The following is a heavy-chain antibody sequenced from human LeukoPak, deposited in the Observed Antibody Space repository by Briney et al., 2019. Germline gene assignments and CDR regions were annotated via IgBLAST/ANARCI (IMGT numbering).Heavy chain of an antibody. CDR2: ISPSGSTK. Sequence: GGSLRLSCAASGFSFSSYEMNWVRQAPGKGLEWVSNISPSGSTKYYADSVKGRFTVSRDNAKNSLYLQMNSLGAGDTGVYYCTKLAVASADSWGQGTLVTVSS. CDR1: GFSFSSYE. V-gene: IGHV3-48*03. CDR3: TKLAVASADS. J-gene: IGHJ4*02. D-gene: IGHD6-19*01.